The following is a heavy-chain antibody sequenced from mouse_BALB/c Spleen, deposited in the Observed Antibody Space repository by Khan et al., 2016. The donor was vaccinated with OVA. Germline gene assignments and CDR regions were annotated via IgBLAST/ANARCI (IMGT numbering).Heavy chain of an antibody. CDR1: GFTFSSFG. J-gene: IGHJ1*01. CDR2: MSSGSSTI. D-gene: IGHD2-1*01. Sequence: LVQSGGSRKLSCAASGFTFSSFGMHWVRQAPKKGLEWVAYMSSGSSTIYYVDTVKGRFTISRDNPKNTLFLQMTSLRSEDTAMYYCARSGGNFHWYFDVGGAGTSGTVSS. V-gene: IGHV5-17*02. CDR3: ARSGGNFHWYFDV.